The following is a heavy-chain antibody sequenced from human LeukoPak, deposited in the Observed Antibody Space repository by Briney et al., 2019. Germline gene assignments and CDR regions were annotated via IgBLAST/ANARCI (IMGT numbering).Heavy chain of an antibody. J-gene: IGHJ4*02. D-gene: IGHD1-7*01. CDR1: GGTFSSYA. V-gene: IGHV1-69*13. CDR3: ARSRNYVSPFDY. CDR2: IIPIFGTA. Sequence: SVKVSCKASGGTFSSYAISWVRLAPGQGLEWMGGIIPIFGTANYAQKFQGRVTITADESTSTAYMELSSLRSEDTAVYYCARSRNYVSPFDYWGQGTLVTVSS.